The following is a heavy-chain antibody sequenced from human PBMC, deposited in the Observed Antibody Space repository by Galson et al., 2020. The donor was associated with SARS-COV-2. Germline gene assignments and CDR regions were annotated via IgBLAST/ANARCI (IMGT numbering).Heavy chain of an antibody. CDR3: ARGLRLLWFGEVSYWFDP. D-gene: IGHD3-10*01. J-gene: IGHJ5*02. CDR2: INHSGST. Sequence: SETLSLTCAVYGGSFSGYYWSWIRQPPGKGLEWIGEINHSGSTNYNPSLKSRVTISVDTSKNQFSLKRSSVTAADTAVYYCARGLRLLWFGEVSYWFDPWGQGTLVTVSS. V-gene: IGHV4-34*01. CDR1: GGSFSGYY.